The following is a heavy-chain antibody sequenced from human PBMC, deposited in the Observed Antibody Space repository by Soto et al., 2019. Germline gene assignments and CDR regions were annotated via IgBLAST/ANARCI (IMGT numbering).Heavy chain of an antibody. D-gene: IGHD4-17*01. CDR1: GYTFTGYY. V-gene: IGHV1-2*04. CDR3: AREGGDYGTEYFQH. Sequence: ASVKVSCKASGYTFTGYYMHWVRQAPGQGLEWMGWINPNSGGTNYAQKFQGWVTMTRDTSISTAYMELSRLRSDDTAVYYCAREGGDYGTEYFQHWGQGTLVTVSS. CDR2: INPNSGGT. J-gene: IGHJ1*01.